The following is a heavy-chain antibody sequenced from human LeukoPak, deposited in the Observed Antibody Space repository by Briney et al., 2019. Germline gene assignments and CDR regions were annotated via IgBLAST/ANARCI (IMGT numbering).Heavy chain of an antibody. CDR3: ARRRMYSSWFDP. J-gene: IGHJ5*02. CDR2: MNPNSGNT. Sequence: ASVKVSCKASGYTFTSYDINWVRQATGQGLEWMGWMNPNSGNTGYAQKFQGRVTITRNTSISTAYMELSSLRSEDTAVYYCARRRMYSSWFDPWGQGTLVTVSS. V-gene: IGHV1-8*03. D-gene: IGHD6-13*01. CDR1: GYTFTSYD.